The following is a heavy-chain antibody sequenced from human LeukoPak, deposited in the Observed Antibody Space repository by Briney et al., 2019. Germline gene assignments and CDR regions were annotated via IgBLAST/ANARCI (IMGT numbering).Heavy chain of an antibody. CDR3: AGAPNMDFFDF. V-gene: IGHV4-4*07. CDR2: VHSSGNI. CDR1: GGSINSYY. Sequence: SETLSPTCTVSGGSINSYYWTWIRQSAGKGLDWIGRVHSSGNINYNPSLRSRVTMSVDTSKNQLSLKLNSVIAADTAVYFCAGAPNMDFFDFWGQGALVTVSS. J-gene: IGHJ4*02. D-gene: IGHD2-8*01.